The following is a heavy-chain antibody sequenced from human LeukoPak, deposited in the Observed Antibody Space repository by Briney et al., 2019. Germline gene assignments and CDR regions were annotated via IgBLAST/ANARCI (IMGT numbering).Heavy chain of an antibody. D-gene: IGHD2-21*02. Sequence: PGGSLRLSCSASGFTFSSYWMHWVRQAPWKGLVWVSRINGGGSSTTYADSVKGRFTISRDNAKNTLYLQMNSLRAEDTAVYYCARDACASDCDGFDPWGQGTLVTVSS. J-gene: IGHJ5*02. CDR1: GFTFSSYW. V-gene: IGHV3-74*01. CDR2: INGGGSST. CDR3: ARDACASDCDGFDP.